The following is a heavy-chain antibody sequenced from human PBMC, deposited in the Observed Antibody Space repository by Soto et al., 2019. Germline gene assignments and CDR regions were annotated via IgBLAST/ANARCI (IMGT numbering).Heavy chain of an antibody. V-gene: IGHV1-3*01. D-gene: IGHD6-13*01. J-gene: IGHJ5*02. CDR2: INAGIGNT. CDR1: GDTFTHYA. Sequence: QVQLVQSGAEVKKPGASVKVSCTASGDTFTHYAIHWVRHAPGQRLEWMGCINAGIGNTKYSQTFQGRLTFTKDTSASTAYIDLSSLRSEDTAIYYCARGLAADGAWGQGTLVTVSS. CDR3: ARGLAADGA.